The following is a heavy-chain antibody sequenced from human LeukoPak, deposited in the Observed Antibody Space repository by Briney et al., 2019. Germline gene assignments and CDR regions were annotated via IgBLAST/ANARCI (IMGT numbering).Heavy chain of an antibody. CDR3: ARDFWRGSTSAWNYYYYMDV. CDR2: IYTSGST. J-gene: IGHJ6*03. D-gene: IGHD2-2*01. CDR1: GGSISSYY. V-gene: IGHV4-4*07. Sequence: TSETLSLTCTVSGGSISSYYWSWIRQPAGKGLEWIGRIYTSGSTNYNPSLKSRVTMSVDTSKNQFSLKLSSVTAADTAVYYCARDFWRGSTSAWNYYYYMDVRGKGTTVTVSS.